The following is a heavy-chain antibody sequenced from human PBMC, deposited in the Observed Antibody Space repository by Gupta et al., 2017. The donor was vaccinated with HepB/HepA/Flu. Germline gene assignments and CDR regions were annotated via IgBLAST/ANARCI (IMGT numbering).Heavy chain of an antibody. D-gene: IGHD5-12*01. CDR2: ISHDGSDK. Sequence: QVQLVESGGGVVQPGRSLRLSCAASGSAFSEFSIPWVRQAPGKGLEWVAVISHDGSDKHHADSVKGRFTISRDNSNNRLYLQMNSLRVEDTAVYYCARIGYSYSYGNGFDYWGQGTLVAVSS. V-gene: IGHV3-30-3*01. J-gene: IGHJ4*02. CDR1: GSAFSEFS. CDR3: ARIGYSYSYGNGFDY.